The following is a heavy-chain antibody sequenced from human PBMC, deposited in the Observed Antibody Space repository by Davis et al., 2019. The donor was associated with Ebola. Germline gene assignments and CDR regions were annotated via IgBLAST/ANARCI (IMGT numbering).Heavy chain of an antibody. J-gene: IGHJ4*02. CDR3: TVGVMTTVTTGDY. D-gene: IGHD4-17*01. CDR2: IRSKANSYAT. Sequence: ESLKISCAASGFTFSGSAMHWVRQASGHGLEWVGRIRSKANSYATAYAASVKGRFTISRDDSKNTAYLQMNRLKTEDKAVYYCTVGVMTTVTTGDYWGQGTLVTVSS. CDR1: GFTFSGSA. V-gene: IGHV3-73*01.